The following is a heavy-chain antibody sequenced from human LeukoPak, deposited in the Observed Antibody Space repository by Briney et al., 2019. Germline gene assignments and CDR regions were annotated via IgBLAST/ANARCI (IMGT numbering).Heavy chain of an antibody. V-gene: IGHV1-46*01. J-gene: IGHJ4*02. CDR1: GYTFTSYY. D-gene: IGHD6-6*01. CDR2: INPSGGST. Sequence: GASVKVSCKASGYTFTSYYMHWVRQVPGQGLEWMGIINPSGGSTSYAQKFQGRVTMTRDMSTSTVYMELSSLRSEDTAVYYCARDREGIGYSSSSGLDYWGQGTLVTVSS. CDR3: ARDREGIGYSSSSGLDY.